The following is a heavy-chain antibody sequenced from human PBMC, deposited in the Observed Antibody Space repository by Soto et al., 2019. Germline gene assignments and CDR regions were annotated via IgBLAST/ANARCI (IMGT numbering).Heavy chain of an antibody. CDR2: ISGSGGNT. CDR1: GLIFSDYA. D-gene: IGHD1-26*01. V-gene: IGHV3-23*01. CDR3: AKDRFGIVGPVNY. Sequence: GGSLRLSCAASGLIFSDYAMSWVRQAPGKGLECVACISGSGGNTFYADSVKGRFTISRDNSKNTLSLHMNSLRVDDTAVYFCAKDRFGIVGPVNYWGQGTLVTVSS. J-gene: IGHJ4*02.